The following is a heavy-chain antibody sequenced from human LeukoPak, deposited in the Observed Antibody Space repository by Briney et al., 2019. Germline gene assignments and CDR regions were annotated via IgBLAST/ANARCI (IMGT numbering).Heavy chain of an antibody. CDR1: GGSISSYY. CDR3: ARGGYYDSSGCYWFDY. V-gene: IGHV4-59*01. CDR2: IYYSGST. D-gene: IGHD3-22*01. J-gene: IGHJ4*02. Sequence: SETLSLTCTVSGGSISSYYWSWIRQPPGKGLEWIGYIYYSGSTNYNPSLKSRVTISVDTSKNQFSLKLSSVTAADTAVYYCARGGYYDSSGCYWFDYWGQGTLVTVSS.